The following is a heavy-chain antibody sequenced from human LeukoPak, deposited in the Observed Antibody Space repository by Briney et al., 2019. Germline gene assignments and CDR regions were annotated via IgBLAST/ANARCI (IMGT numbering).Heavy chain of an antibody. V-gene: IGHV4-34*01. CDR3: ARGIAAAGYVRGHLLLFDP. CDR2: INHSGST. CDR1: GGSFSGYY. J-gene: IGHJ5*02. D-gene: IGHD6-13*01. Sequence: SETLSLTCAVYGGSFSGYYWSWIRQPPGKGLEWIGEINHSGSTNYNPSLKSRVTISVDTSKNQFSLKLSSVTAADTAVYYCARGIAAAGYVRGHLLLFDPWGQGTLVTVSS.